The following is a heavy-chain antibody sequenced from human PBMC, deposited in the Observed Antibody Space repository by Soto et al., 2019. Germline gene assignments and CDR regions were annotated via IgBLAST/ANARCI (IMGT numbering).Heavy chain of an antibody. CDR3: ASDSLYGYGGLSHVFDI. V-gene: IGHV4-30-4*01. D-gene: IGHD5-12*01. CDR1: GGSMSRGDYY. CDR2: IYHTGST. Sequence: SETLSLTCTVSGGSMSRGDYYWSWIRQPPGKGLEWIGFIYHTGSTYYSPSLKNRVAISVDTSKNQFSLKLSSVTAADTAVYFCASDSLYGYGGLSHVFDIWGQGTMVTVSS. J-gene: IGHJ3*02.